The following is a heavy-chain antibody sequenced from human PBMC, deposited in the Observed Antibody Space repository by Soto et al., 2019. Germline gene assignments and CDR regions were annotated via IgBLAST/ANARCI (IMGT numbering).Heavy chain of an antibody. D-gene: IGHD3-10*01. V-gene: IGHV3-23*01. CDR3: AKGRDYYGSEQFDP. CDR1: GFTFSSYA. J-gene: IGHJ5*02. Sequence: EVQLLESGGGLVQPGGSLRLSCAASGFTFSSYAMSWVRQAPGKGLEWVSATSGSGGSTYYADSVKGRFTTSRDNSKTTLYLQMNRVRAEDTAVYYCAKGRDYYGSEQFDPWGQGTLVTVSS. CDR2: TSGSGGST.